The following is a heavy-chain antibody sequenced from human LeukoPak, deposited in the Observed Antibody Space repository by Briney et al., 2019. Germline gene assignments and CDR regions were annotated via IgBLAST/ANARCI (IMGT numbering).Heavy chain of an antibody. J-gene: IGHJ3*02. CDR3: ARRVDFDAFDI. Sequence: ASVKVSCKASGGTFSSYAISWVRQAPGQGLEWMGGIIPIFDTANYAQKFQGRVTITTDESTSTAYMELSSLRSEDTAVYYCARRVDFDAFDIWGQGTMVTVSS. CDR2: IIPIFDTA. CDR1: GGTFSSYA. D-gene: IGHD3-9*01. V-gene: IGHV1-69*05.